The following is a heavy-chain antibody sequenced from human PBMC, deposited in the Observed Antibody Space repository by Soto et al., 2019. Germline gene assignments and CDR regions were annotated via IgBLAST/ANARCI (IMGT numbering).Heavy chain of an antibody. CDR2: IRGKAYGGTT. Sequence: GGSLRLSCTASGFTFGDYAMSWFRQAPGKGLEWVGFIRGKAYGGTTEYAASVKGRFTISRDDSKTIASLQMNSLKTEDTAVYYCTRGLSVATRLWYHYYMDVSAKGTSVPVS. CDR3: TRGLSVATRLWYHYYMDV. V-gene: IGHV3-49*03. D-gene: IGHD5-12*01. J-gene: IGHJ6*03. CDR1: GFTFGDYA.